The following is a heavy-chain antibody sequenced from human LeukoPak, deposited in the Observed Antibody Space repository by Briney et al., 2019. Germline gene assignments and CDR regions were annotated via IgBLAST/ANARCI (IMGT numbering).Heavy chain of an antibody. CDR1: GFTFSSYS. Sequence: GGSLRLSCAASGFTFSSYSMSWVRQAPGKGLEWVSAISGSGGSTYYADSVKGRFTISRDNSKNTLYLQMNSLRAEDTAVYYCAKELIRLPRKNYFDYWGQGTLVTVSS. J-gene: IGHJ4*02. CDR2: ISGSGGST. V-gene: IGHV3-23*01. D-gene: IGHD4-11*01. CDR3: AKELIRLPRKNYFDY.